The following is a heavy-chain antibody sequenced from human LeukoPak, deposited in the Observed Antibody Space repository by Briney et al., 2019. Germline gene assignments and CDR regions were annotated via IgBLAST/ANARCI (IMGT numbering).Heavy chain of an antibody. V-gene: IGHV4-59*01. CDR1: GGSLSSYY. D-gene: IGHD1-26*01. J-gene: IGHJ4*02. Sequence: SETLSLTCTVSGGSLSSYYWSWIRQPPGKGLEWIGYIYYSGSTNYNPSLKSRVTISVDTSKNQFSLKLSSVTAADTAVYYCASLKWEYYFDYWGQRTLVTVSS. CDR3: ASLKWEYYFDY. CDR2: IYYSGST.